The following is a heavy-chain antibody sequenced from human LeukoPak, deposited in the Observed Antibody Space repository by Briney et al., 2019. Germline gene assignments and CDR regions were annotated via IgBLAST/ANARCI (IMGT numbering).Heavy chain of an antibody. CDR3: AREKLFTSMDTAGHPRPIGV. Sequence: GSLRLSCAASGFTFSSYGMHWIRQPPGKGLEWIGYIYYSGSTNYNPSLKSRVTISVDTSKNQFSLKLSSVTAADTAVYYCAREKLFTSMDTAGHPRPIGVWGQGTLVTVSS. J-gene: IGHJ4*02. CDR2: IYYSGST. CDR1: GFTFSSYG. V-gene: IGHV4-59*01. D-gene: IGHD5-18*01.